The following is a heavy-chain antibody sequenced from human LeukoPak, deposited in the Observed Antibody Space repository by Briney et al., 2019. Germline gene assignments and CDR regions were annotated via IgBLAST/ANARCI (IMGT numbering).Heavy chain of an antibody. Sequence: GGSLRLSCAASGFTFRSYGMHWVRQAPGKGLGWVTFTDSVKGRFTISRDNSKNTLYLQMNSLRTEDTAVYYCAKDSYYYYIDVWGKGTTVTVSS. V-gene: IGHV3-30*02. J-gene: IGHJ6*03. CDR1: GFTFRSYG. CDR2: T. CDR3: AKDSYYYYIDV.